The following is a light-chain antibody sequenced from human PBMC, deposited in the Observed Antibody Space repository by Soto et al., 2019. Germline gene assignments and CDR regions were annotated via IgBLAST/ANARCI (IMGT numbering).Light chain of an antibody. CDR1: QTINHN. V-gene: IGKV3-15*01. Sequence: MTQAPATLSVSPGERASLSCRASQTINHNVAWYQLKDGQVPRLVIYGASTRATDIPARFSGSGSGTEFTLTISSLQPDDFATYYCQQYTSYPWTFGQGTKVDIK. J-gene: IGKJ1*01. CDR3: QQYTSYPWT. CDR2: GAS.